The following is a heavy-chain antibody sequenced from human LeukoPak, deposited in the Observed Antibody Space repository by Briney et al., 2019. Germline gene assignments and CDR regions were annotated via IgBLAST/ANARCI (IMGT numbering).Heavy chain of an antibody. CDR2: ISGSGGSI. CDR1: GFTFSSYA. CDR3: AKVVARDEQIPDY. Sequence: SGGSLRLSCAASGFTFSSYAMSWVRQAPGKGLEWVSAISGSGGSIYYADSVKGRFTISRDNSKNTLYLQMNSLRAEDTAVYYCAKVVARDEQIPDYWGQGTLVTVSS. D-gene: IGHD1/OR15-1a*01. J-gene: IGHJ4*02. V-gene: IGHV3-23*01.